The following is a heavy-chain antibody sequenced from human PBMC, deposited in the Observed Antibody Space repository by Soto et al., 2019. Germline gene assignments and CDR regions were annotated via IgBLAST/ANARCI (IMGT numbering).Heavy chain of an antibody. CDR2: ISASGGST. J-gene: IGHJ4*02. CDR1: GFTFSKYA. CDR3: AKMGGDYVTRRVRGAVHYFDY. Sequence: EVQMLESGGGLVQPGGSLRLSCAGSGFTFSKYAMSWVRQAPGKGLEWVSGISASGGSTYYADSVKGRFTISRDNSNTLALQMNSLRAEDTAVYYCAKMGGDYVTRRVRGAVHYFDYWGQGTLVTVSS. D-gene: IGHD4-17*01. V-gene: IGHV3-23*01.